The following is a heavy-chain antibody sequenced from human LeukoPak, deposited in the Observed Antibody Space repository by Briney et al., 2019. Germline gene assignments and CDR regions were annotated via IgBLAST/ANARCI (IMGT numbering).Heavy chain of an antibody. J-gene: IGHJ6*03. CDR1: GFTLSSYA. D-gene: IGHD3-3*01. Sequence: GGSLRLSCAASGFTLSSYAMSWVRQAPGKGLEWVSAISGGSADYADSVKGRFSISIDNSKNTLYLQMNSLRAEDTAVYYCAKDRSSRYDFWSGSFSHYYYYYMDVWGKGTTATVSS. CDR3: AKDRSSRYDFWSGSFSHYYYYYMDV. V-gene: IGHV3-23*01. CDR2: ISGGSA.